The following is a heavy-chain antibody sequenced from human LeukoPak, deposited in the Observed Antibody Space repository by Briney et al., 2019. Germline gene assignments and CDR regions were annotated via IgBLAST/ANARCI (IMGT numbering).Heavy chain of an antibody. D-gene: IGHD6-19*01. Sequence: GAPVKVSCKASGYTFTGYYMHWVRQAPGQGLEWMGWISPNSGGTNYAQKFQGRVTMTRDTSISTAYMELSRLRSDDTAMYYCARDRGIAVASTPDYWGQGTLVTVSS. CDR3: ARDRGIAVASTPDY. CDR1: GYTFTGYY. J-gene: IGHJ4*02. CDR2: ISPNSGGT. V-gene: IGHV1-2*02.